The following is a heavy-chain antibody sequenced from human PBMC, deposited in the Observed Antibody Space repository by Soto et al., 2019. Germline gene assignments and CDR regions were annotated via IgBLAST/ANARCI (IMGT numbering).Heavy chain of an antibody. V-gene: IGHV1-8*01. D-gene: IGHD2-15*01. CDR3: ARPPRRFCSGGSCYWEVGY. Sequence: QVQLVQSGAEVKKPGASVKVSCKASGYTFTSYDINWVRQATGQGLEWMGWMNPNSGNTGYAQKSQGRVTMTRNTSISTAYMELSSLRSEDTAVYYYARPPRRFCSGGSCYWEVGYWGQGTLVTVSS. CDR1: GYTFTSYD. J-gene: IGHJ4*02. CDR2: MNPNSGNT.